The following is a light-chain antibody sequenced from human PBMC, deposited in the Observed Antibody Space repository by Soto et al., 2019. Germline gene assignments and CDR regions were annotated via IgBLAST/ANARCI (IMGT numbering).Light chain of an antibody. CDR2: AAS. CDR1: QSISSH. J-gene: IGKJ4*01. V-gene: IGKV1-39*01. CDR3: QQSHSAPPT. Sequence: QMTQATSSLFASVGDRVTITCRAIQSISSHLNWYQQKVGQTPRLLIYAASTLQSEVPPRFSGSGSGTEFTLTISGLQREDFATYYCQQSHSAPPTFGGGTKIQI.